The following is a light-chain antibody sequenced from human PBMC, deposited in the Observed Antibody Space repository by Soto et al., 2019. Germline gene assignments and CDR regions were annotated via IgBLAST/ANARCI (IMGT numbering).Light chain of an antibody. Sequence: EIVLTQSPGTLSLSPGERATLSCMASQSVSSSYLAWYQQRPGQAPRLLIYGASSRANGIPDRFSGSGSGTDFTLIISRLEPEDCAVYYCQQYGTSRTFGQGTKVEIK. CDR1: QSVSSSY. J-gene: IGKJ1*01. CDR3: QQYGTSRT. CDR2: GAS. V-gene: IGKV3-20*01.